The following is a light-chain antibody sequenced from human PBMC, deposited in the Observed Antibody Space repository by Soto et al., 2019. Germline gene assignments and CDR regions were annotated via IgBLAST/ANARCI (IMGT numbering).Light chain of an antibody. CDR1: RDSSNY. CDR2: DAS. CDR3: QQYDNIPLT. V-gene: IGKV1-33*01. Sequence: DIQMTQSPSSLSASVGDRVTITCQASRDSSNYLNWYQQKPGKAPKLLIYDASNLETGVPSRFSGSGSGTDFTFTISSLQPEDIAKYYCQQYDNIPLTFGGGKKEEIK. J-gene: IGKJ4*01.